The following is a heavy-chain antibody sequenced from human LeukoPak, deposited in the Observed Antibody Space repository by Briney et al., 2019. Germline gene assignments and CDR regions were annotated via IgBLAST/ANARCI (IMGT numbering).Heavy chain of an antibody. CDR2: ISSDGSST. CDR3: ARVPGGGATLSLDY. CDR1: GFTFSTYW. J-gene: IGHJ4*02. Sequence: TGGSLRLSCAASGFTFSTYWMHWVRQAPGKGLLWVSRISSDGSSTSYADSVKGRFTISRDNARNTLYLQMSSLRAEDTAVYYFARVPGGGATLSLDYWGQGTLVTVSS. V-gene: IGHV3-74*01. D-gene: IGHD1-26*01.